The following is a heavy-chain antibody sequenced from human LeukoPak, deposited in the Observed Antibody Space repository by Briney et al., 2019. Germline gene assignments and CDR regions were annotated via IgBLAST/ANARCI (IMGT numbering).Heavy chain of an antibody. Sequence: GGSLRLSCAVSGFTFSGYGMHWVRQAPGKGLEWVAFIQHDGSYRYYVGSVKGRFTISRDNSKTTLYLQMSNLRTEDTAVYYCARVNYYAGKPVYFGYWGQGTLVTVSS. CDR1: GFTFSGYG. CDR2: IQHDGSYR. V-gene: IGHV3-30*02. D-gene: IGHD4-23*01. J-gene: IGHJ4*02. CDR3: ARVNYYAGKPVYFGY.